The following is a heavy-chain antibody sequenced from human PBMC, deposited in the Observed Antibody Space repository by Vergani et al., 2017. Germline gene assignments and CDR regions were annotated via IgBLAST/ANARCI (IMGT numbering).Heavy chain of an antibody. D-gene: IGHD6-13*01. Sequence: EVQLVESGGVVVQPGGSLGLSCAASGFTFDDYAMHWVRQAPGKGLEWVSLISWDGGSTYYADSVKGRFTISRDNSKNSLYLQMNSLRAEDTALYYCAKXIAAAGFYYYGMDVWGQGTTVTVSS. CDR1: GFTFDDYA. CDR2: ISWDGGST. V-gene: IGHV3-43D*04. CDR3: AKXIAAAGFYYYGMDV. J-gene: IGHJ6*02.